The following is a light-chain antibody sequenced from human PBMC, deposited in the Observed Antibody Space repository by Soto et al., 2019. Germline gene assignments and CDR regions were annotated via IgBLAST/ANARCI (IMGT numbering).Light chain of an antibody. CDR3: QQYNTWPLT. Sequence: EAVMTQSPATLSVSPGERPTLSCRASQSVSSNLAWYQQKPGQAPRLLIYDASTMATGIPARFSVSGSGTEFTLTISSLQSEDFAVDYCQQYNTWPLTFGPGTKVDIK. J-gene: IGKJ3*01. V-gene: IGKV3-15*01. CDR2: DAS. CDR1: QSVSSN.